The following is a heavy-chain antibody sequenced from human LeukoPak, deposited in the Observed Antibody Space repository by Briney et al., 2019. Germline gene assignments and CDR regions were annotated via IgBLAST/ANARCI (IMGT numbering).Heavy chain of an antibody. CDR3: ASSCSSTSCSDAFDI. D-gene: IGHD2-2*01. J-gene: IGHJ3*02. V-gene: IGHV3-11*04. CDR2: ISSRSITI. Sequence: GGALRLSCVASGFNFSDYYMSWIRLTPGKGLEWVSYISSRSITIYYVDPVKGRFAISRDDAKNSLYLQMNSLRAEDTAVYYCASSCSSTSCSDAFDIWGQGTMVTVSS. CDR1: GFNFSDYY.